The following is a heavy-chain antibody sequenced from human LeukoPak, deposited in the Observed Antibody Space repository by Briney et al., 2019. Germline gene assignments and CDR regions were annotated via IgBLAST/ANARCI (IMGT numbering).Heavy chain of an antibody. CDR2: ISYDGSSK. Sequence: GRSLRLSCAASGFTFSSYGMHWVRQAPGKGLEWVAVISYDGSSKYYADSVKGRFTISRDNSKNTLYLQMNSLRAEDTAVYYCAKEARGYYYGMDVWGQGTTVTVSS. CDR3: AKEARGYYYGMDV. CDR1: GFTFSSYG. J-gene: IGHJ6*02. V-gene: IGHV3-30*18.